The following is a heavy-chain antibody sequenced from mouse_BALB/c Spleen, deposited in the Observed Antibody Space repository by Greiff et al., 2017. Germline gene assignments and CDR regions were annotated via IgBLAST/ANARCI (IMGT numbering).Heavy chain of an antibody. Sequence: DVKLVESGGGLVQPGGSLKLSCAASGFTFSSYGMSWVRQTPDKRLELVATINSNGGSTYYPDSVKGRFTISRDNAKNTLYLQMSSLMSEDTAMYYCASLRRPYYAMDYWGQGTSVTVSS. CDR3: ASLRRPYYAMDY. CDR2: INSNGGST. CDR1: GFTFSSYG. J-gene: IGHJ4*01. D-gene: IGHD1-2*01. V-gene: IGHV5-6-3*01.